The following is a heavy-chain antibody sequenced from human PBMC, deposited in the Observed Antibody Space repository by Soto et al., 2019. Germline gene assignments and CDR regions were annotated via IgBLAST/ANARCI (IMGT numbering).Heavy chain of an antibody. J-gene: IGHJ4*02. CDR3: TTGPRLRDLDCSDY. CDR2: IKSKTDGGTT. D-gene: IGHD3-9*01. Sequence: GKGLEWVGRIKSKTDGGTTDYAAPVKGRFTISRDDSKNTLYLQMNSLKTEDTAVYYCTTGPRLRDLDCSDYWGQGTLVTAPQ. V-gene: IGHV3-15*07.